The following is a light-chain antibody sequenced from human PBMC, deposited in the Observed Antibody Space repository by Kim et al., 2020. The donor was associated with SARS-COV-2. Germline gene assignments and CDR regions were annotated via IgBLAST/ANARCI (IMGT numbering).Light chain of an antibody. V-gene: IGLV3-21*04. J-gene: IGLJ2*01. CDR1: NIGDKS. CDR3: QVWDSDSDHPV. Sequence: PGEPARITCGGDNIGDKSVHWHQQRPGRAPVLVMYYDSDRPSGIPERFVGSNSGNTATLTISRVEDGDEADYYCQVWDSDSDHPVFGGGTQLTVL. CDR2: YDS.